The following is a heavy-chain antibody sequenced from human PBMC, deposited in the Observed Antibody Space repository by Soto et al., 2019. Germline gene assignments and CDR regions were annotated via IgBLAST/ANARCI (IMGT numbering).Heavy chain of an antibody. V-gene: IGHV5-51*01. J-gene: IGHJ4*02. CDR1: GYTFTSQW. Sequence: GESLKISCKASGYTFTSQWIGWVRQKSGIGLEWMGLIFPGDSDTRYSPSFQGQVTISADKSISAAFLQWSSLEASDTAMYYCARLVDGYPGYWGRGTLVTVSS. CDR3: ARLVDGYPGY. D-gene: IGHD5-12*01. CDR2: IFPGDSDT.